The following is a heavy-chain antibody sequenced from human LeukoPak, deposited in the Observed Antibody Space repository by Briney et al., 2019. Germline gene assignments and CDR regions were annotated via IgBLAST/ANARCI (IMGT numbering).Heavy chain of an antibody. CDR3: AKDSATITGSYSYNWFDF. D-gene: IGHD5-12*01. CDR2: IKQDGSEN. CDR1: GGAISTSNYY. J-gene: IGHJ5*01. V-gene: IGHV3-7*03. Sequence: PSETLSLTCTVSGGAISTSNYYWGWIRRLPGKGLEWVANIKQDGSENYYVDSVKGRFTISRDNAKNSLYLQMSGLRTEDTAIYYCAKDSATITGSYSYNWFDFWGQGNLVTVSS.